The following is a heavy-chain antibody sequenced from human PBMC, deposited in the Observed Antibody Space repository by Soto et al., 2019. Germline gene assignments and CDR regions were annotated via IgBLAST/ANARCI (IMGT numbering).Heavy chain of an antibody. CDR3: AREFSNSPEASDS. CDR2: MFHTGSA. CDR1: GGSINRASYY. Sequence: PSDTLSLTCTVSGGSINRASYYWSWILHPPGRGLEWIGYMFHTGSANYNPSLKSRVTISVDTTRNQFSLRLSSVTAADTAVYYCAREFSNSPEASDSWGQGSLVTVSS. V-gene: IGHV4-61*01. D-gene: IGHD6-6*01. J-gene: IGHJ4*02.